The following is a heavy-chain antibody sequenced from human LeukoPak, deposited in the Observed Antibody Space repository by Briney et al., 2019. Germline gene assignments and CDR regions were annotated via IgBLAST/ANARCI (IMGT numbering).Heavy chain of an antibody. V-gene: IGHV4-39*07. CDR3: AGAHYGSGPGDYFDY. Sequence: PSETLSLTCTVSGGSISSSSYYWGWIRQPPGKGLEWIGSIYYSGSTYYNPSLKSRVTISVDTSKNQFSLKLSSVTAADTAVNYCAGAHYGSGPGDYFDYWGQGTLVTVSS. CDR2: IYYSGST. D-gene: IGHD3-10*01. J-gene: IGHJ4*02. CDR1: GGSISSSSYY.